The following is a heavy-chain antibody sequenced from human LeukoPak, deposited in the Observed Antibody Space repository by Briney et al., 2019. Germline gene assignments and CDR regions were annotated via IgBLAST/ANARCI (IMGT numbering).Heavy chain of an antibody. CDR1: GFTVTSNF. V-gene: IGHV3-53*01. CDR2: VYTGGNT. CDR3: ARDSLISGTQEV. Sequence: GGSLRLSCAASGFTVTSNFRSWLRPAPGRGLEWVSDVYTGGNTYYSDSVRGRFTISRDNAKNSLYLQMDSLRAEDTAIYYCARDSLISGTQEVWGQGTMVTVSS. D-gene: IGHD1-7*01. J-gene: IGHJ3*01.